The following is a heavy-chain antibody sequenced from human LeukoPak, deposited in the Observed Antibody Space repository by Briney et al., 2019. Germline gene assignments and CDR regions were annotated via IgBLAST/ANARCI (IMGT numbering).Heavy chain of an antibody. Sequence: ASVKVSCKASGYTFTSYDINWVRQATGQGLEWMGWMNPTSGNTGYAQKFQGRVTITRNTSISTAYMELSSLRAEDTAVYYCARGYCSSTSCYSGGWFDPWGQGTLVTVSS. V-gene: IGHV1-8*03. CDR2: MNPTSGNT. J-gene: IGHJ5*02. D-gene: IGHD2-2*01. CDR1: GYTFTSYD. CDR3: ARGYCSSTSCYSGGWFDP.